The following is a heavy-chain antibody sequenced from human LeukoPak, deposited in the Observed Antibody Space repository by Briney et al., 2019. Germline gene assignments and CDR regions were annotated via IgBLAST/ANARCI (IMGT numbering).Heavy chain of an antibody. Sequence: ASVKVSGKASGYTSTSYGISWVRQAPGQGLEWMGWISAYNGNTNYAQKLQGRVTMTTDTSTSTAYMELRSLRSDDTAVYYCARDPRQYFDWLSPLDYWGQGTLVTVSS. CDR1: GYTSTSYG. CDR2: ISAYNGNT. D-gene: IGHD3-9*01. CDR3: ARDPRQYFDWLSPLDY. J-gene: IGHJ4*02. V-gene: IGHV1-18*01.